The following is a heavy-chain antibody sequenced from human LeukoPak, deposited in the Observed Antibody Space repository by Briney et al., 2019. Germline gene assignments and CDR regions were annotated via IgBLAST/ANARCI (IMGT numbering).Heavy chain of an antibody. D-gene: IGHD6-13*01. CDR3: ARDLGQQLEVGDY. Sequence: ASVKVSCKASGYTFTSYGISWVRQAPGQGLEWMGWINPNSGGTDYAQKFQGWVTMTRDTSISTAYMELSRLRSDDTAVYYCARDLGQQLEVGDYWGQGTLVTVSS. J-gene: IGHJ4*02. V-gene: IGHV1-2*04. CDR1: GYTFTSYG. CDR2: INPNSGGT.